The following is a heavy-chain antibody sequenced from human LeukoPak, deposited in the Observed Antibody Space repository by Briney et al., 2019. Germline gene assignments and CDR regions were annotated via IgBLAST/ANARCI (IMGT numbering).Heavy chain of an antibody. Sequence: GGSLRLSCAASGFTFSSYAMSWVRQAPGKGLEWVSAISGSGGSTYYADSVKGRFTISRDNSKNTLFLQMNSLRAEDTAVYYCAKGYSGSDYWAFDMWGQGTMVTVSS. V-gene: IGHV3-23*01. CDR1: GFTFSSYA. D-gene: IGHD5-12*01. CDR3: AKGYSGSDYWAFDM. CDR2: ISGSGGST. J-gene: IGHJ3*02.